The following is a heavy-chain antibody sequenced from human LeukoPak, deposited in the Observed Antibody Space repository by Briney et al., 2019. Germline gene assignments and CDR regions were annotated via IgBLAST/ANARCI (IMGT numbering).Heavy chain of an antibody. Sequence: GGSLRLSCAASGFTFSSYSMNWVRQAPGKGLEWVSSISSSSSYIYYADSVKGRFTISRDNAKNSLYLQMNSLRAEDTAVYYCARDGGSYYHGVDDWGQGTMVTVSS. J-gene: IGHJ6*02. CDR1: GFTFSSYS. CDR3: ARDGGSYYHGVDD. D-gene: IGHD2-15*01. CDR2: ISSSSSYI. V-gene: IGHV3-21*01.